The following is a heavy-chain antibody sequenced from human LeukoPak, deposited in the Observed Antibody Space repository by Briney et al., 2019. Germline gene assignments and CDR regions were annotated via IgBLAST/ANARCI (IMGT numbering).Heavy chain of an antibody. CDR1: GLTFSDAW. V-gene: IGHV3-15*01. CDR3: TWVATIFTVDY. D-gene: IGHD5-12*01. CDR2: IRNDRIT. J-gene: IGHJ4*02. Sequence: GESLRLSCVLSGLTFSDAWMSWVRQAPGKGLEWVGRIRNDRITDYAAPVQGRFSISRDNSKNTSYLQMNSLRTEDTGMYFCTWVATIFTVDYWGQGTLVTVSS.